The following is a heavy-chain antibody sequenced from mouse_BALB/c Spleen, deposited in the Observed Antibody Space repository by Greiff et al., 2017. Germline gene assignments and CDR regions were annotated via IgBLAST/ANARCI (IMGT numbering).Heavy chain of an antibody. J-gene: IGHJ2*01. CDR3: ARGGSMITFDY. CDR2: ISYSGST. Sequence: EVMLVESGPGLVKPSQSLSLTCTVTGYSITSDYAWNWIRQFPGNKLEWMGYISYSGSTSYNPSLKSRISITRDTSKNQFFLQLNSVTTEDTATYYCARGGSMITFDYWGQGTTLTVSS. CDR1: GYSITSDYA. V-gene: IGHV3-2*02. D-gene: IGHD2-4*01.